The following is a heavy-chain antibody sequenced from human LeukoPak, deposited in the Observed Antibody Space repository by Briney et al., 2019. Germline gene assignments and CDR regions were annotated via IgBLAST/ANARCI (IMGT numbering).Heavy chain of an antibody. CDR1: GFTFNRNW. D-gene: IGHD4-17*01. J-gene: IGHJ4*02. V-gene: IGHV3-7*04. CDR2: IKRDGSEK. Sequence: PGGSLRLSCITSGFTFNRNWMSWVRQAPGKGLEWVANIKRDGSEKYYVDSVKGRFTISRDNAKNSLYLQMNSLRAEEAAVYYCARGYGDSIHFDYWGQGTLVTVSS. CDR3: ARGYGDSIHFDY.